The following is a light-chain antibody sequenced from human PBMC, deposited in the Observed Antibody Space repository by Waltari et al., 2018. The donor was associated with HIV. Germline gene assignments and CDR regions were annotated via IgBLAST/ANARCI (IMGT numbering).Light chain of an antibody. J-gene: IGKJ1*01. V-gene: IGKV1-12*01. CDR1: QGISSW. CDR2: GAS. CDR3: HQANSLLPMP. Sequence: DIQMTQSPSSVSASVGDRVTITCRASQGISSWLALYQQKPGKAPKLLIYGASNLHTGVPSRFSGSGSGTDFTLTISSLQPEDFATYYCHQANSLLPMPFGQGTKVDIK.